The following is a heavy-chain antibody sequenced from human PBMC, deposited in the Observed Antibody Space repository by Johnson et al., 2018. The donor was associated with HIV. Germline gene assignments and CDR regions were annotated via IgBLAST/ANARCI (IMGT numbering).Heavy chain of an antibody. CDR1: GFTFSSNW. J-gene: IGHJ3*02. V-gene: IGHV3-7*04. D-gene: IGHD2-15*01. CDR3: ARPPGVGSVDAFDI. Sequence: VQLVESGGGLVQPGGSLRLSCSASGFTFSSNWMNWVRQAPGKGLQWVANIKEDGSEKYYVDSVKGRFTISRDNAKNSLYLQMNSLRAEDTAVYYCARPPGVGSVDAFDIWGQGTMVTVSS. CDR2: IKEDGSEK.